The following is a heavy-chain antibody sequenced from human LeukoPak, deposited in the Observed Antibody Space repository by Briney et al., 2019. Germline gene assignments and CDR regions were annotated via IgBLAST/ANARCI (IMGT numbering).Heavy chain of an antibody. CDR3: ARGRIAARPYYYYYMDV. D-gene: IGHD6-6*01. V-gene: IGHV4-59*01. J-gene: IGHJ6*03. CDR1: GGSISSYY. CDR2: IYYSGST. Sequence: PSETLSLTCTVSGGSISSYYWSWIRQPPGKGLEWIGYIYYSGSTNYNPSLKSRVTISVDTSKSQFSLKLSSVTAADTAVYYCARGRIAARPYYYYYMDVWGKGTTVTASS.